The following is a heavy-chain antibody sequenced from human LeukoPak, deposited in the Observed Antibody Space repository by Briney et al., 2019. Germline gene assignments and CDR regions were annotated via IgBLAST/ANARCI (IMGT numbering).Heavy chain of an antibody. CDR2: INHSGST. CDR1: GYSISSGYY. D-gene: IGHD3-22*01. CDR3: ARGLVVIRYFDY. Sequence: PSETLSLTCAVSGYSISSGYYWGWIRQPPGKGLEWIGEINHSGSTNYNPSLKNRVTISVDTSKNQFSLKLSSVTAADTAVYYCARGLVVIRYFDYWGQGTLVTVSS. V-gene: IGHV4-38-2*01. J-gene: IGHJ4*02.